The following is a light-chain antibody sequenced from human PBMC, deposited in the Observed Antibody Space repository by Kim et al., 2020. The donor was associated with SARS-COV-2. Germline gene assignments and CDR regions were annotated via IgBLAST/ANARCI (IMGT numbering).Light chain of an antibody. J-gene: IGLJ2*01. CDR2: RTS. V-gene: IGLV7-43*01. CDR3: LVSSGDAWI. CDR1: TGAVTNGY. Sequence: QAMVTQEPSLTVSPGGTVTLTCSSSTGAVTNGYWFQQRPGQPPRPLIYRTSNKLPWTPARFSGSLLGRKAALTLSGVQPEEEAHYYCLVSSGDAWIFGGGAQLTVL.